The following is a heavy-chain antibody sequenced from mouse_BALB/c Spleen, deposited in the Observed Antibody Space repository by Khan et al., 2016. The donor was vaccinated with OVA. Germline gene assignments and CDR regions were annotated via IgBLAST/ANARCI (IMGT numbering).Heavy chain of an antibody. CDR2: IDPANGNT. CDR3: ARDYWDVFAY. J-gene: IGHJ3*01. V-gene: IGHV14-3*02. D-gene: IGHD4-1*01. CDR1: GFNIKDTY. Sequence: VQLKQSGAELVKPGASVKLSCTASGFNIKDTYMYWVKQRPEQGLEWIGRIDPANGNTKYDPKFQGKATLTADTSSNTAYLQLSSLTSEDTAVYYCARDYWDVFAYWGQGTLVTVSA.